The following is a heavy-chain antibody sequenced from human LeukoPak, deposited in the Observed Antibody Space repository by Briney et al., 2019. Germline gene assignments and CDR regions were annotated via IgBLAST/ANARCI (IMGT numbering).Heavy chain of an antibody. CDR3: ARHAHSYCVPDY. CDR1: GFTFSDYY. V-gene: IGHV3-11*01. D-gene: IGHD2-21*01. CDR2: ISSSGSTI. J-gene: IGHJ4*02. Sequence: GGSLRLSCAASGFTFSDYYMSWIRQAPGKGLEWVSYISSSGSTIYYADSVKGRFTISRDNAKNSLNLQMNSLRAEDTAVYYCARHAHSYCVPDYWGQGTLVTVSS.